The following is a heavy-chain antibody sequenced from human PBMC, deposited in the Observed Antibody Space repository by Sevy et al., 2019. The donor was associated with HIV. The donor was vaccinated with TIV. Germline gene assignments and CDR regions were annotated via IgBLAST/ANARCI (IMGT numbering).Heavy chain of an antibody. CDR3: TRDGDGYSNSSSGSH. D-gene: IGHD6-6*01. CDR2: IRSKAYGGTT. V-gene: IGHV3-49*03. Sequence: GGSLRLSCTASGFTFGDYAMSWFRQAPGKGLEWVGFIRSKAYGGTTEYAASVKGRFTISRDDSKSIAYLQMNSLKTEDTAVYYCTRDGDGYSNSSSGSHWGQGTLVTVSS. CDR1: GFTFGDYA. J-gene: IGHJ4*02.